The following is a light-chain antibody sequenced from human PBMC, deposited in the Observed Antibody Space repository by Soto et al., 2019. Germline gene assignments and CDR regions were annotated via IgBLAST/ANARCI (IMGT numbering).Light chain of an antibody. CDR3: QQYVNSPIT. V-gene: IGKV3-20*01. CDR1: QSVTRNY. J-gene: IGKJ5*01. Sequence: EIVLTQSPGTLSLSPGERATLSCRASQSVTRNYLAWFQKKPGQAPRLLIYDASTRATGIPDKFGGSGSGTDFTLTISRLEPEDSAVYYCQQYVNSPITFGQGTRLEIK. CDR2: DAS.